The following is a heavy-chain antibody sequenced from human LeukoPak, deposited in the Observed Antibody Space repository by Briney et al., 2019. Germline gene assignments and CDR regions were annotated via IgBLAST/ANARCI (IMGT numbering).Heavy chain of an antibody. CDR2: IKEDGSKK. CDR1: GFTFSSYG. V-gene: IGHV3-7*01. J-gene: IGHJ4*02. CDR3: AKDTLGKVATIGADFDY. Sequence: PGGSLRLSCAASGFTFSSYGMHWVRQAPGKGLEWVANIKEDGSKKNYVDSVKGRFTISRDNAENTLCLQMNSLRAEDTAVYYCAKDTLGKVATIGADFDYWGQGTLVTVSS. D-gene: IGHD5-12*01.